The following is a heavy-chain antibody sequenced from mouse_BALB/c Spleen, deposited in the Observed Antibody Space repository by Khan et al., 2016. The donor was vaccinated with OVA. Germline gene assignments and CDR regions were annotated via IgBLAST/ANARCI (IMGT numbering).Heavy chain of an antibody. D-gene: IGHD4-1*01. J-gene: IGHJ3*01. CDR3: ASHLTGSFAY. CDR1: GFTFSAYS. CDR2: ISSDGYYT. V-gene: IGHV5-6*01. Sequence: EVQLVESGGDLMKPGGSLKLSCAASGFTFSAYSMSWVRQTPDKRLEWVATISSDGYYTYYPDSVQGRFTISRNNAKNTLSLQMSSLKSEDTTIYYCASHLTGSFAYWGQGTLVTVSA.